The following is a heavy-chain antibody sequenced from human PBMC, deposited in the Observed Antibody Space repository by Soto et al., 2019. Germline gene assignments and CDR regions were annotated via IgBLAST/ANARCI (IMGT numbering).Heavy chain of an antibody. CDR1: GGSITSGDYY. V-gene: IGHV4-30-4*01. CDR2: IYYSGST. D-gene: IGHD3-10*01. CDR3: ARDRYYGSGTYYNFYYGMDV. J-gene: IGHJ6*02. Sequence: QVQLQESGPGLVKPSQTLSLTCTVSGGSITSGDYYWSWIRQPLGKGLEWIGNIYYSGSTSYNPSLQSRLTISLDTSENQFSLRLSSLTAADTAVYYCARDRYYGSGTYYNFYYGMDVWGQGTTVTVSS.